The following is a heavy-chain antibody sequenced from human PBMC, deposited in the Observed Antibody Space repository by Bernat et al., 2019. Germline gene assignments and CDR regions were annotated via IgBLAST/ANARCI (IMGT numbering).Heavy chain of an antibody. CDR1: GFTFSSFG. CDR3: AKDSLYSSGWYGVGD. D-gene: IGHD6-19*01. V-gene: IGHV3-30*18. CDR2: ISHDRNTL. Sequence: QVHLVESGGGVVQPGRSLRLSCAASGFTFSSFGMHWVRQAPGKGLEWVAAISHDRNTLYYADSVKGRFTISTDDSKNTLYLQLDSLRAEDTAMYYCAKDSLYSSGWYGVGDWGQGTLVTVAP. J-gene: IGHJ4*02.